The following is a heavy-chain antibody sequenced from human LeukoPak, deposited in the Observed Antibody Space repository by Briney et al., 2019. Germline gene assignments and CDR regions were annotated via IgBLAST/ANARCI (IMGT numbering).Heavy chain of an antibody. J-gene: IGHJ4*02. V-gene: IGHV3-15*01. CDR3: TRDPLYSGSYSNY. CDR2: IKSKTDGGTT. D-gene: IGHD1-26*01. CDR1: GFTFSNAW. Sequence: PGGTLGLSCAASGFTFSNAWMSWVRQAPGKGLEWVGRIKSKTDGGTTDYAAPVKGRFTISRDDSKNTLYLQMNSLKTEDTAVYYCTRDPLYSGSYSNYWGQGTLVTVSS.